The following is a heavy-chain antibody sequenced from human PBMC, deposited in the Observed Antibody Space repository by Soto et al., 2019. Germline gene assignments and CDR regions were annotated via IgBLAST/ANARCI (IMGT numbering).Heavy chain of an antibody. CDR1: GGSFSGYY. V-gene: IGHV4-34*01. CDR2: INHSGST. CDR3: ATTLWFGESTSGYGMDV. D-gene: IGHD3-10*01. Sequence: QVQLQQWGAGLLKPSETLSLTCAVYGGSFSGYYWSWIRQPPGKGLEWIGEINHSGSTNYNPPLKSRVTISVDTSKNQFSLKLSSVTAADTAVYYCATTLWFGESTSGYGMDVWGQGTTVTVSS. J-gene: IGHJ6*02.